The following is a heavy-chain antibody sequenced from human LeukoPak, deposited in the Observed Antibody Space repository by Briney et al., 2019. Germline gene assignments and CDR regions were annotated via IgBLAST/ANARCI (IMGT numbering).Heavy chain of an antibody. J-gene: IGHJ4*02. CDR1: GFTFSDYW. CDR2: INTDGSIT. CDR3: ARDRGPRTGFMVREAYDY. V-gene: IGHV3-74*01. D-gene: IGHD3-10*01. Sequence: GGSLRLSCATSGFTFSDYWIHWVRQAPGKGLVWVPRINTDGSITNYADSVKGRFSISRDNAKNTLYLQMSSLRAEDTAVYYCARDRGPRTGFMVREAYDYWGQGTLVTVSS.